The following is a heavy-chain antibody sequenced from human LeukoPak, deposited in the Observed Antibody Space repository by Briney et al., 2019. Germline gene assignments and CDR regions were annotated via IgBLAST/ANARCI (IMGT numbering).Heavy chain of an antibody. J-gene: IGHJ4*02. CDR3: ARDQRVTGRPDIDY. V-gene: IGHV3-74*03. CDR1: GFTFRNHW. D-gene: IGHD6-6*01. Sequence: GGSLRLSCAASGFTFRNHWMHWVRQTPGKGLVWVSRISSDGSSTTYADSVKGRFTISRDDAKNTLYLQMNNLRAEDTAMYYCARDQRVTGRPDIDYWGQGTLVIVSS. CDR2: ISSDGSST.